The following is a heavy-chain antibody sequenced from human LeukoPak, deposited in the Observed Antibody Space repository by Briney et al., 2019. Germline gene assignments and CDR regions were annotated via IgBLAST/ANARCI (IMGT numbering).Heavy chain of an antibody. V-gene: IGHV4-34*01. CDR2: INNSGST. D-gene: IGHD6-13*01. CDR1: GGSFSGYY. J-gene: IGHJ4*02. CDR3: ASSDSSSWYVRVVYYVY. Sequence: SETLSLTCAVYGGSFSGYYWSWIRQPPGKGLEWIGEINNSGSTNYSPSLKSRVTISVDTSKNQFSLKLSSVTAADTAVYYCASSDSSSWYVRVVYYVYWGQGTLVTVSS.